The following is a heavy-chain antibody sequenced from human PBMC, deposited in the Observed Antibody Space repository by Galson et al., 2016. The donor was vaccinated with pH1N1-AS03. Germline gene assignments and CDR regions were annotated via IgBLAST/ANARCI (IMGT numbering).Heavy chain of an antibody. CDR2: VNSKNGDT. Sequence: SVKVSCKAPGYTFSAYYMHWVRQAPGQGLEWLGRVNSKNGDTDYAPKFRDRLTMTRDTSITTAYLELRSLTSGDTALYYCATPQSLKVGATSAFDLWGRGTLVTVTS. CDR3: ATPQSLKVGATSAFDL. CDR1: GYTFSAYY. D-gene: IGHD1-26*01. V-gene: IGHV1-2*06. J-gene: IGHJ2*01.